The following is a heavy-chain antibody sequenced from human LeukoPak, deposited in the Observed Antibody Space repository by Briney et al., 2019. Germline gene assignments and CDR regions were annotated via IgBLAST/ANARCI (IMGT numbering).Heavy chain of an antibody. J-gene: IGHJ4*02. Sequence: GESLKISCKGSGYSFTSYWIGWVRQMPGKGLEWMGIIYPGDSDTRYSPSFQGQVTISADKSISTAYLQWSSLKASDTATYYCARHYGRQQLVPDFDYWGQGTLVTVSS. CDR1: GYSFTSYW. CDR3: ARHYGRQQLVPDFDY. V-gene: IGHV5-51*01. D-gene: IGHD6-13*01. CDR2: IYPGDSDT.